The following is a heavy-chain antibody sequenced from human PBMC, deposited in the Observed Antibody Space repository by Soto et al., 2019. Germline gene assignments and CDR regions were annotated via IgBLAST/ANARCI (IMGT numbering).Heavy chain of an antibody. CDR1: GYTFSGFY. CDR3: ASAAVTATARLDV. V-gene: IGHV1-2*02. Sequence: ASVKVSCKTSGYTFSGFYMHWVRQAPGQGLEWMGWINPNSGGTKSAEKFQGRVTMTRDTSISTAYMELSRLTSDDTAVYYCASAAVTATARLDVWGQGTQVTV. CDR2: INPNSGGT. J-gene: IGHJ4*02. D-gene: IGHD2-21*02.